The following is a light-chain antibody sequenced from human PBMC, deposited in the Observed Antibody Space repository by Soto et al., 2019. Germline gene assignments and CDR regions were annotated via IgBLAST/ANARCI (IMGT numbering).Light chain of an antibody. CDR2: AAS. V-gene: IGKV1-39*01. J-gene: IGKJ5*01. Sequence: DIQMTQYPSSLSASVGDRVTITCRASQSISRNLNWYQHKPGKAPKLLIYAASNLQNGVPSRFRGGGSGTEVTLSINSLQPEDFGTYYCQQSFTTASITFGQGTRMEIK. CDR3: QQSFTTASIT. CDR1: QSISRN.